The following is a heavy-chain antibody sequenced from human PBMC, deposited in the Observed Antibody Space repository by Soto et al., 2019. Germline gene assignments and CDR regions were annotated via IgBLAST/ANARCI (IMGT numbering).Heavy chain of an antibody. CDR2: IYPGDSDT. CDR1: GCSFTSYW. V-gene: IGHV5-51*01. Sequence: GESLKISCKGSGCSFTSYWIGWVRQMPGKGLEWMGIIYPGDSDTRYSPSFQGQVTISADKSISTAYLQWSSLKASDTAMYYCARRGSGSPSRAWFDPWGQGTLVTVSS. J-gene: IGHJ5*02. D-gene: IGHD3-10*01. CDR3: ARRGSGSPSRAWFDP.